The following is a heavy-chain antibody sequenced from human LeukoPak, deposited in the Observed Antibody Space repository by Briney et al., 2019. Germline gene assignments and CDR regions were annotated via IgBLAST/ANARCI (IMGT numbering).Heavy chain of an antibody. J-gene: IGHJ4*02. CDR2: INSDGSST. CDR3: TTDISIELELPIDY. Sequence: PGGSLRLSCAASGFTFSSYWMHWVRQAPGKGLVWVSRINSDGSSTSYADSVKGRFTISRDNAKNTLYLQMNSLKTEDTAVYYCTTDISIELELPIDYWGQGTLVTVSS. V-gene: IGHV3-74*01. D-gene: IGHD1-7*01. CDR1: GFTFSSYW.